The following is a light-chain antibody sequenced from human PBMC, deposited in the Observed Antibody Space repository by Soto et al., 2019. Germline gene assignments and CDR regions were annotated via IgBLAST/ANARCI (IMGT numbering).Light chain of an antibody. V-gene: IGLV2-11*01. J-gene: IGLJ1*01. CDR3: CSYAGSYIYV. CDR1: SSDVGGYNY. Sequence: QSALTQPRSVSGSPGQSVTISCTGTSSDVGGYNYVSWYQQHPDKAPKVMIYDVTKRPSGVPDRFSGSKSGNTASLTISGLQDQDEADYYCCSYAGSYIYVFGTGTKLTVL. CDR2: DVT.